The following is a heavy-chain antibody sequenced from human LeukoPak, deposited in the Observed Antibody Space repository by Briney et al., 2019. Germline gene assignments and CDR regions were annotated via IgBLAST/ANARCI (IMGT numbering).Heavy chain of an antibody. V-gene: IGHV3-23*01. CDR2: ISGSGGST. Sequence: GGSLRLSCAASGFTFSSYAMSWVRQAPGKGLEWVSAISGSGGSTYYADSVKGRFTISRGNSKNTLYLQMDSLRAEDTAVYHCAKSRSSGLDASDIWGQGTMVTVSS. CDR1: GFTFSSYA. J-gene: IGHJ3*02. CDR3: AKSRSSGLDASDI. D-gene: IGHD3-22*01.